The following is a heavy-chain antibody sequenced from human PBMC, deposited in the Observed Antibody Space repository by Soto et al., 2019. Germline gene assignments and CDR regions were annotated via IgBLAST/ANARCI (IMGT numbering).Heavy chain of an antibody. V-gene: IGHV1-69*13. D-gene: IGHD3-22*01. CDR3: ARGRSPYDSRGYFDY. CDR2: IIPIFGTA. CDR1: GGTFSSYA. J-gene: IGHJ4*02. Sequence: ASVKVSCKAFGGTFSSYAISWVRQAPGQGLQWMGGIIPIFGTANYAQKFQGRVTITADESTSTAYMELSSLRSEDTAVYYCARGRSPYDSRGYFDYWGQGPLVTVSS.